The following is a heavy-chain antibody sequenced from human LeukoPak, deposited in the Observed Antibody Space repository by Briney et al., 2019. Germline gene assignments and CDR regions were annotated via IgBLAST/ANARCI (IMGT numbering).Heavy chain of an antibody. V-gene: IGHV3-49*04. CDR2: IRSKAYGGTT. D-gene: IGHD3-3*01. CDR3: TRNEAKYYDFWSGHSSGPFDY. J-gene: IGHJ4*02. Sequence: PGRSLRLSCTASGFTFGDYAMSWVRQAPGKGLEWVGFIRSKAYGGTTEYAASVKGRFTISRDDSKSIAYLQMNSLKTEDTAVYYCTRNEAKYYDFWSGHSSGPFDYWGQGTLVTVSS. CDR1: GFTFGDYA.